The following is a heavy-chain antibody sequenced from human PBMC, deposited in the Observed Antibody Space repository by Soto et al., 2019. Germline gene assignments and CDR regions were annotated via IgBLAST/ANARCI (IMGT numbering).Heavy chain of an antibody. CDR3: AKDHRANGYDFWSGLDY. V-gene: IGHV3-30*18. CDR2: ISYDGSNK. D-gene: IGHD3-3*01. Sequence: GGSLRLSCAASGFTFSSYGMHLVRQAPGKGLEWVAVISYDGSNKYYADSVKGRFTISRDNSKNTLYLQMNSLRAEDTAVYYCAKDHRANGYDFWSGLDYWGQGTLVTVSS. CDR1: GFTFSSYG. J-gene: IGHJ4*02.